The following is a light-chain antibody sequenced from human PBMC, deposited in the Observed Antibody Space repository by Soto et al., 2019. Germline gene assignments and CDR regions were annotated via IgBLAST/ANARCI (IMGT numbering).Light chain of an antibody. CDR3: QQYGSSPT. Sequence: EIVLTQSPGTLSLSLGEGATLSCRASQRVSSSYLAWYLQKPGQAPRLLIYGASSRATGIPERFSGSGSGTDFTLTISRLEPEDFAVYSCQQYGSSPTFGQGTKVEI. CDR1: QRVSSSY. V-gene: IGKV3-20*01. CDR2: GAS. J-gene: IGKJ1*01.